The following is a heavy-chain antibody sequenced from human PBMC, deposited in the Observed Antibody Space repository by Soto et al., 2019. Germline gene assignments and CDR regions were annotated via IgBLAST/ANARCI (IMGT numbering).Heavy chain of an antibody. Sequence: PGGSLRLSCAASGFTFSSYSMNWVRQAPGKGLEWVSSISSSSSYIYYADSVKGRFTISRDNAKNSLYLQMNSLRAEDTAVYYCARDQDGDVSLFDYWGQGTLVTVSS. CDR3: ARDQDGDVSLFDY. J-gene: IGHJ4*02. CDR1: GFTFSSYS. D-gene: IGHD7-27*01. CDR2: ISSSSSYI. V-gene: IGHV3-21*01.